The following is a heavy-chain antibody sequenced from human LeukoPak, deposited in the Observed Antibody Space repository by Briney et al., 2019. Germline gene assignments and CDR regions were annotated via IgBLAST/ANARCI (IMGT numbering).Heavy chain of an antibody. CDR2: INAGNGNT. Sequence: ASVKVSGKASGYTFTSYAMHWVRQAPGQRLEWMGWINAGNGNTKYSQKFQGRVTITRDTSASTAYMELSSLRSEDTAVYYCARDPIAVAGTNAFDIWGQGTMVTVSS. CDR1: GYTFTSYA. D-gene: IGHD6-19*01. CDR3: ARDPIAVAGTNAFDI. J-gene: IGHJ3*02. V-gene: IGHV1-3*01.